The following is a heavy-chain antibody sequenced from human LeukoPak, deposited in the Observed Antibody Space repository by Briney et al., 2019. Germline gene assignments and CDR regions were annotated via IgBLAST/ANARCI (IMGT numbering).Heavy chain of an antibody. D-gene: IGHD3-10*01. CDR2: INGGGTST. CDR3: AKGVMGRGASNFDN. CDR1: GFTFSNYA. V-gene: IGHV3-23*01. J-gene: IGHJ4*02. Sequence: AGGSLRLSCAASGFTFSNYAMSWVRQAPGKGLEWVSGINGGGTSTYSADSVKGRFTISRDNSKNTLYLQMNSLRAEGTALYHCAKGVMGRGASNFDNWGQGTLVSVST.